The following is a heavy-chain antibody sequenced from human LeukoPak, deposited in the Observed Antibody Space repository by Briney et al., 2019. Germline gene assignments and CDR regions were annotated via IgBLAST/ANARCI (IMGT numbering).Heavy chain of an antibody. D-gene: IGHD6-13*01. CDR1: GFTVRSNY. J-gene: IGHJ5*02. CDR3: ARSERAAAGPWFDP. Sequence: GGPLRPSGAASGFTVRSNYMSWVRQGPGKGLGWVSIIYSGGSTYYADSVTGRFTISRDNSKNTLYLQMNTLMAEDTAVYYCARSERAAAGPWFDPWGQGTLVTVSS. V-gene: IGHV3-53*01. CDR2: IYSGGST.